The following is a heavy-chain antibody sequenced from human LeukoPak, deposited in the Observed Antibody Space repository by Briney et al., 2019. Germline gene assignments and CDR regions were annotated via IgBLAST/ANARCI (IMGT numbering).Heavy chain of an antibody. V-gene: IGHV4-39*01. Sequence: PSETLSLTCTVSGDSISSNNYYWAWIRQSPEKGLEWIGSIYYRGSTYYNPSLKSRVIMSVDTSENHFSLRLTSVTAADTAIYYCARQDLAAARDAFDIWGQGTMVTVSS. J-gene: IGHJ3*02. CDR3: ARQDLAAARDAFDI. CDR2: IYYRGST. CDR1: GDSISSNNYY. D-gene: IGHD6-13*01.